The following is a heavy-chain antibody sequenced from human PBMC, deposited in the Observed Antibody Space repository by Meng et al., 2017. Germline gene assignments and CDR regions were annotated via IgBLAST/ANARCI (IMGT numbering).Heavy chain of an antibody. Sequence: SVKVSCKASGGSFSHYAFNWLRPGPGQGLEWMGRVIPFLDRTDYAQKFQGRFTITTDESTTKIYMDLGSLTSDDTAVYFCARDARPYYSGSGSYYKVGKFDYWGQGVLVTVSS. CDR1: GGSFSHYA. D-gene: IGHD3-10*01. CDR2: VIPFLDRT. J-gene: IGHJ4*02. V-gene: IGHV1-69*05. CDR3: ARDARPYYSGSGSYYKVGKFDY.